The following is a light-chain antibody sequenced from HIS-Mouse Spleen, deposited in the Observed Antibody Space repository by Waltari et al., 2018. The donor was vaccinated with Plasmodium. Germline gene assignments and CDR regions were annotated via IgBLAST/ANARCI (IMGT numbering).Light chain of an antibody. CDR2: EDS. V-gene: IGLV3-10*01. CDR3: YATDSSGNHRV. Sequence: SYELTQPPSVSVSPGQTARITCSGDALPKKYAYWYQQKSGQAPVLVIYEDSKRPSGIPERFSGSSAGTMATLTISGAQGEDEADYYCYATDSSGNHRVFGGGTKLTVL. J-gene: IGLJ3*02. CDR1: ALPKKY.